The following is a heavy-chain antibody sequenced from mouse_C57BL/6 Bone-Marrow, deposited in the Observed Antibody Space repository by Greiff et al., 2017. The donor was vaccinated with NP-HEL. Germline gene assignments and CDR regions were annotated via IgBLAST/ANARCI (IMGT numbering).Heavy chain of an antibody. V-gene: IGHV5-17*01. CDR3: ARWYYGSKEAWFAY. J-gene: IGHJ3*01. D-gene: IGHD1-1*01. CDR2: ISSGSSTI. CDR1: GFTFSAYG. Sequence: EVMLVESGGGLVKPGGSLKLSCAASGFTFSAYGMHWVRQAPEKGLEWVAYISSGSSTIYYADTVKGRFTISRDNAKNPPFLQMASLWSADTAMYYCARWYYGSKEAWFAYWGQGTLVTVSA.